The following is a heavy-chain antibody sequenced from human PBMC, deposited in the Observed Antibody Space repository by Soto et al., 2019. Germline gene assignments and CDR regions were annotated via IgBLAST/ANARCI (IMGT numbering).Heavy chain of an antibody. CDR1: GGTFSSYA. J-gene: IGHJ6*02. CDR2: IIPIFGTA. V-gene: IGHV1-69*13. CDR3: ARSSGYDSYYYYGTDV. Sequence: SVKVSCKASGGTFSSYAISWVRQAPGQGLEWMGGIIPIFGTANYAQKFQGRVTITADESTSTAYMELSSLRSEDTAVYYCARSSGYDSYYYYGTDVWGQGTTVTVSS. D-gene: IGHD5-12*01.